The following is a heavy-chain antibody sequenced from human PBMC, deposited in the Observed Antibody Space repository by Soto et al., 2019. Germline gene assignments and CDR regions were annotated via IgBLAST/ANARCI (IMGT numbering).Heavy chain of an antibody. CDR3: AKGASRSLGHYYYGMDV. J-gene: IGHJ6*02. CDR1: GFTFSSYA. D-gene: IGHD7-27*01. Sequence: EVQLLESGGGLVQPGGSLRLSCAASGFTFSSYAMNWVRQAPGKGLEWVSAISGTGGSTYYADSVKGRFTISRDNSKNTXYLQMNSLRAEDTAVYYCAKGASRSLGHYYYGMDVWGQGTTVTVSS. CDR2: ISGTGGST. V-gene: IGHV3-23*01.